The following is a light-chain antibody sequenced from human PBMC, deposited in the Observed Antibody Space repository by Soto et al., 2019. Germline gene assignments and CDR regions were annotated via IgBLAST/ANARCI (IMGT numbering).Light chain of an antibody. J-gene: IGKJ1*01. V-gene: IGKV3-20*01. Sequence: EVVLTQSPNTLSLSPGESATLSCRASQAVSSTYLVWYQQKPGLAPRLLIYGASSRAPGISDRFSGSGSGTDFTLTIFRLEPEDFAVYYCHQCGNSWWTFGEGTTV. CDR3: HQCGNSWWT. CDR2: GAS. CDR1: QAVSSTY.